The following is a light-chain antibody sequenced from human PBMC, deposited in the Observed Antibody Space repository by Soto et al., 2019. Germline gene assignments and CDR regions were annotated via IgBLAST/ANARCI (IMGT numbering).Light chain of an antibody. J-gene: IGLJ2*01. CDR1: SGHSNYA. CDR3: QTWGSGIVV. CDR2: LNSDGSH. V-gene: IGLV4-69*01. Sequence: QLVLTQSPSASASLGASVKLTCTLSSGHSNYAIAWHQQQSEKGPRYLMKLNSDGSHSKGAGIPDRFSGSSSGAERYLTISSIQSEDEAEYYCQTWGSGIVVFGGGTKLTVL.